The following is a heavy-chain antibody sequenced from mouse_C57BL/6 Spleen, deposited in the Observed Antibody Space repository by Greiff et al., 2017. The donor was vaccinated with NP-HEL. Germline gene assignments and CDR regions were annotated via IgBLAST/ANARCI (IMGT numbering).Heavy chain of an antibody. CDR3: AREDYDYDGYWYFDV. Sequence: VQLQQSGPGLVKPSQSLSLTCSVTGYSITSGYYWNWIRQFPGNKLEWMGYISYDGSNNYNPSLKNRISITRETSKNQFFLKLNSVTTEDTATYYCAREDYDYDGYWYFDVWGTGTTVTVSS. CDR1: GYSITSGYY. CDR2: ISYDGSN. J-gene: IGHJ1*03. V-gene: IGHV3-6*01. D-gene: IGHD2-4*01.